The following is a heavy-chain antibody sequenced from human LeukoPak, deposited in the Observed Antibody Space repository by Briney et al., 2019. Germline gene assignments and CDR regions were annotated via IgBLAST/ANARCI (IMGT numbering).Heavy chain of an antibody. CDR2: IGDSGGST. D-gene: IGHD3-22*01. Sequence: GGTLRLSCAASGFTFSNYGMNWVRQAPGKGLEWVSGIGDSGGSTYYADSVKGRFTISRDNSKNTLYLQMNSLRAEDTAVYYCAKRSGYYDTTGYHYYMDVWGKGTTVTISS. V-gene: IGHV3-23*01. CDR3: AKRSGYYDTTGYHYYMDV. J-gene: IGHJ6*03. CDR1: GFTFSNYG.